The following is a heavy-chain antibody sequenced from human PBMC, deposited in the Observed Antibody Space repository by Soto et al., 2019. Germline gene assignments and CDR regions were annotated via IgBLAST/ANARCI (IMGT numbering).Heavy chain of an antibody. CDR3: ARPEGQWLPNNWFDP. CDR1: GGSISSGTHY. CDR2: VSSRGIT. J-gene: IGHJ5*02. V-gene: IGHV4-39*01. D-gene: IGHD6-19*01. Sequence: SETLSLTCTVSGGSISSGTHYWGWIRQPPGKGLEWIGSVSSRGITYNNPSLRSRLTISLGTSNNQFSLSLGSVTAADTAVYYCARPEGQWLPNNWFDPWGQGTLVTVSS.